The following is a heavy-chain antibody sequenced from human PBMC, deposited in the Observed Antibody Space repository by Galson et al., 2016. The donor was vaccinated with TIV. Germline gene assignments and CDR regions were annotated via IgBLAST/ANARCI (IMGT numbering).Heavy chain of an antibody. V-gene: IGHV3-49*04. D-gene: IGHD3-16*01. CDR3: ARGQRTYVWENYRDEAPYCYYLDV. J-gene: IGHJ6*03. CDR1: DFTFGDYA. CDR2: INRNDYRGTT. Sequence: SLRLSCAGSDFTFGDYALTWVRQVPGKGLEWVGFINRNDYRGTTEYAASVRGRFSISRDDSKSIAYLQMNSLKTEDTGLYYCARGQRTYVWENYRDEAPYCYYLDVWGKGTAVTVSS.